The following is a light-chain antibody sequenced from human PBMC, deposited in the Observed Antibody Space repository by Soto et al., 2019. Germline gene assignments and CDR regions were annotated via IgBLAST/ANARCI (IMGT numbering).Light chain of an antibody. V-gene: IGKV1-5*01. Sequence: IQRSQSPSTRAASGGGIVTITCRASQSISSWLAWYQQKPGKAPKLLIYDASSWAGGVPSRFTGSGSGTEFTVTLTSLPCDDFAPYYWQQYSVSWTFGQGTKVDIK. CDR3: QQYSVSWT. CDR2: DAS. CDR1: QSISSW. J-gene: IGKJ1*01.